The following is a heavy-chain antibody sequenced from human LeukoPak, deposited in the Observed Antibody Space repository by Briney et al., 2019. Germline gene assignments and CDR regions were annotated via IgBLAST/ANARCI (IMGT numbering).Heavy chain of an antibody. D-gene: IGHD3-22*01. CDR3: ATNSVLITMIGTYYYYMDV. CDR1: GGSISSKNYD. Sequence: SETLSLTCTVSGGSISSKNYDWGWIRQPPGKGLEWIGSIYYSGRTYYNPSLKSRVTILVDTSKNQFSLKLSSVTAADTAVYYCATNSVLITMIGTYYYYMDVWGKGTTVTVSS. J-gene: IGHJ6*03. CDR2: IYYSGRT. V-gene: IGHV4-39*07.